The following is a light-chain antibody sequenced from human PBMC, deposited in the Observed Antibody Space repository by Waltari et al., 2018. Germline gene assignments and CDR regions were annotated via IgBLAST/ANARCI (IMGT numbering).Light chain of an antibody. CDR2: KAS. V-gene: IGKV1-5*03. CDR3: QQYNTFPFT. J-gene: IGKJ3*01. Sequence: DIQMTQSPSTLSASVGDRVTITCRASQSISSWLDWYQQKPGKAPKLLIYKASSLESGVPSRFSGSGSVTEFTLTISSLQPDDFATYYCQQYNTFPFTFGPGTKVDIK. CDR1: QSISSW.